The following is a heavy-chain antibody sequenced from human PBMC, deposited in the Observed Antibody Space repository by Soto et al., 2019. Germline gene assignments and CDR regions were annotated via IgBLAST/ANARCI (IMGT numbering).Heavy chain of an antibody. Sequence: QVQLVESGGGVVQPGRSLRLSCAASGFTFSSYAMHWVRQAPGKGLEWVAVISYDGSNKYYADSVKGRFTSSRDNSKHTLYLQMNSLRAEDTAVYYCARDYYRFNSGYGFSMDVWGQGNTVTVSS. CDR3: ARDYYRFNSGYGFSMDV. J-gene: IGHJ6*02. CDR1: GFTFSSYA. CDR2: ISYDGSNK. D-gene: IGHD5-12*01. V-gene: IGHV3-30-3*01.